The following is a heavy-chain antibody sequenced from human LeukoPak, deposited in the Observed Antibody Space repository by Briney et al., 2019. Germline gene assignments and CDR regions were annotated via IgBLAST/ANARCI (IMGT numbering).Heavy chain of an antibody. CDR2: IYTSGST. V-gene: IGHV4-4*07. D-gene: IGHD1-26*01. J-gene: IGHJ3*02. CDR3: ARDKWELLLGAFDI. CDR1: GGSISSYY. Sequence: SETLSLTCTVSGGSISSYYWSWIRQPAGKGLEWIGRIYTSGSTNYNPSLKSRVTMSVDTSKNQFSLKLSSVTAADTAVYYCARDKWELLLGAFDIWGQGTMVTVSS.